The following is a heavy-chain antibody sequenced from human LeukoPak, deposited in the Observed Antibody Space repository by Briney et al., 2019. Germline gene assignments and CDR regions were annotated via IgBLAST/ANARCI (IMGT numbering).Heavy chain of an antibody. D-gene: IGHD6-6*01. CDR2: INPNSGGT. CDR1: GYTFTGYY. Sequence: ASVKVSCKASGYTFTGYYMHWVRQAPGQGLEWMGWINPNSGGTNYAQKFQGRVTMTRDTSISTAYMELSSLRSDDTAVYYCARGSSSGGALDIWGQGTRVTVSS. CDR3: ARGSSSGGALDI. V-gene: IGHV1-2*02. J-gene: IGHJ3*02.